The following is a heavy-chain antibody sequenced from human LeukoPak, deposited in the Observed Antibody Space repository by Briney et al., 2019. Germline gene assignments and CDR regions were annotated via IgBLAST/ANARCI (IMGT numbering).Heavy chain of an antibody. CDR2: INPSGGST. CDR1: GYTLTSYY. Sequence: ASVKVSCKASGYTLTSYYMHWVRQAPGQGLEWMGIINPSGGSTSYAQKFQGRVTMTRDTSTSTVYMELSSLRSEDTAVYYCARDATIFGVVIYIDYWGQGTLVTVSS. D-gene: IGHD3-3*01. V-gene: IGHV1-46*01. J-gene: IGHJ4*02. CDR3: ARDATIFGVVIYIDY.